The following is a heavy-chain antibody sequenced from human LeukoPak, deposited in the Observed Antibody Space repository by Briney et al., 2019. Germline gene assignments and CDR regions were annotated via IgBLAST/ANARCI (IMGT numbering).Heavy chain of an antibody. Sequence: SETPSLTCTVSGGSISSGDYYWSWIRQPPGKGLEWIGYNYYSGSTYYNPSLKSRVTISVDTSKNQFSLKLSSVTAADTAVYYCATQNYYDSSGPTAYWYFDLWAVAPWSLSPQ. CDR1: GGSISSGDYY. CDR3: ATQNYYDSSGPTAYWYFDL. D-gene: IGHD3-22*01. J-gene: IGHJ2*01. V-gene: IGHV4-30-4*01. CDR2: NYYSGST.